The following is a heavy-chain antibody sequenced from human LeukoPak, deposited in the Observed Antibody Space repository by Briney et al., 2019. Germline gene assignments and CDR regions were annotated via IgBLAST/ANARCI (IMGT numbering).Heavy chain of an antibody. V-gene: IGHV3-7*03. CDR1: GFSFSSYW. D-gene: IGHD3-9*01. J-gene: IGHJ4*02. CDR2: IKQDGSQK. Sequence: GGSLRLSCAASGFSFSSYWMSWVRQAPGKGLEWVANIKQDGSQKYYVDSVKGRFTISRDNAKNSLYLQMNSLRVEVTAVYYCVRGLGTGSYWGQGTLVTVSP. CDR3: VRGLGTGSY.